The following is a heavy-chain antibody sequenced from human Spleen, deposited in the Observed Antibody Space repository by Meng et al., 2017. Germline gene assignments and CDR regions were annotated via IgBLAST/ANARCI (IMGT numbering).Heavy chain of an antibody. Sequence: ASVKVSCKASGYTFTGYYMHWVRQAPGQGLEWMGWINPNCGGTNYAQKFQGRVTMTRDTSISTAYMELSRLRSDDTAVYYCARDEDISAAGKLFGDYWGQGTLVTVSS. CDR2: INPNCGGT. CDR3: ARDEDISAAGKLFGDY. J-gene: IGHJ4*02. V-gene: IGHV1-2*02. D-gene: IGHD6-13*01. CDR1: GYTFTGYY.